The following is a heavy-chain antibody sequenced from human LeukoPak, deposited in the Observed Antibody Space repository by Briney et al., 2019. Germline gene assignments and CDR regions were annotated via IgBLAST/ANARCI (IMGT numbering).Heavy chain of an antibody. CDR1: GYTFSGYY. D-gene: IGHD6-19*01. Sequence: ASVKVSCKASGYTFSGYYMHWVRQAPGQGLEWMGWINPNSGDTHYAQKFQGRVTMTRDTSIRTGYMELSRLTSDDTALYYCARGGPSRGSGFYYSDSWGQGTPVTVSS. J-gene: IGHJ4*02. CDR3: ARGGPSRGSGFYYSDS. V-gene: IGHV1-2*02. CDR2: INPNSGDT.